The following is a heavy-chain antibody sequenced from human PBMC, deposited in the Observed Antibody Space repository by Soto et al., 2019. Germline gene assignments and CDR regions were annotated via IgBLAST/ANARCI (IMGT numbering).Heavy chain of an antibody. CDR2: IWYDGSNK. CDR3: ARSHYYYYYMDV. CDR1: GFTFSSYG. Sequence: GGSLRLSCAASGFTFSSYGMHWVRQAPGKGLEWVAVIWYDGSNKYYADSVKGRFTISRDNSKNTLYLQMNSLRDEDTDVYYCARSHYYYYYMDVWGKGTTVTVSS. V-gene: IGHV3-33*01. J-gene: IGHJ6*03.